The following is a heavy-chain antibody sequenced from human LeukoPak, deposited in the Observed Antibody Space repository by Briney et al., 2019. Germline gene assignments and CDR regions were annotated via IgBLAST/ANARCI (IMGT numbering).Heavy chain of an antibody. V-gene: IGHV3-30*18. Sequence: GGSLRLSCAASGFTFSDYGMHWVRQAPGKGLEWVAVISYDGSNKYYADSVKGRFTLSRDNSKNTLYLQMNRLRTEDTAVYYCAEVKTSSFYYFDNWGQGTLVTVSS. CDR2: ISYDGSNK. CDR1: GFTFSDYG. CDR3: AEVKTSSFYYFDN. D-gene: IGHD2-2*01. J-gene: IGHJ4*02.